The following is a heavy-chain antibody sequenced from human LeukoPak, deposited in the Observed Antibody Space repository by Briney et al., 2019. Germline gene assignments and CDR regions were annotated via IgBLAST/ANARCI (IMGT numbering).Heavy chain of an antibody. CDR1: GFTLSNYW. CDR3: VRDGGVSGYDLLDY. V-gene: IGHV3-7*01. J-gene: IGHJ4*02. Sequence: GGSLRLSCAASGFTLSNYWMTWVRQAPGKGLEWVAHINQDGSEEHYLDSVKARFAIFRVNAKNSLSLQMNSLGAEDTAVYYCVRDGGVSGYDLLDYWGQGTLVTVSS. D-gene: IGHD5-12*01. CDR2: INQDGSEE.